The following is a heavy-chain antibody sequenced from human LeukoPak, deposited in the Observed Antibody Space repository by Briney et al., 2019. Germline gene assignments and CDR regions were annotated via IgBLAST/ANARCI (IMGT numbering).Heavy chain of an antibody. Sequence: GSLRLSCAASGFALNSYSLSWVRQAPGKGLEWVSSISSTTAYIHYADSVKGRFTISRDNTDNVVYLQMNSLRAEDTAVYYCARVAVAGPTGWFDPWGQGTLVTVSS. CDR3: ARVAVAGPTGWFDP. D-gene: IGHD2-15*01. J-gene: IGHJ5*02. CDR1: GFALNSYS. CDR2: ISSTTAYI. V-gene: IGHV3-21*01.